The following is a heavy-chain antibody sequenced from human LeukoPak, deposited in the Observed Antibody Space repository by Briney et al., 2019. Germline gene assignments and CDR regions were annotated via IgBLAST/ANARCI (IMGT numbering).Heavy chain of an antibody. CDR3: ARDGNYYDSSGYYWALGYFDY. J-gene: IGHJ4*02. V-gene: IGHV3-30-3*01. CDR2: ISYDGSNK. Sequence: PGGSLRLSCAASGFTFSSYAMHWVRQAPGKGLEWVAVISYDGSNKYYADSVKGRFTISRDNSKNTLYLQMNSLRAEDTAVYYCARDGNYYDSSGYYWALGYFDYWGQGTLVTVSS. D-gene: IGHD3-22*01. CDR1: GFTFSSYA.